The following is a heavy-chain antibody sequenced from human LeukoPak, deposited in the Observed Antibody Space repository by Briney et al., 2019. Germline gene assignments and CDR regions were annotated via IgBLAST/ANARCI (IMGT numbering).Heavy chain of an antibody. CDR2: IYYSGST. CDR3: AGLPKYSGYDLGGGY. J-gene: IGHJ4*02. CDR1: GGSVSSGSYY. D-gene: IGHD5-12*01. V-gene: IGHV4-61*01. Sequence: SETLSLTCTVSGGSVSSGSYYWSWIRQPPGKGQEWIGYIYYSGSTNYNPSLKSRVTISVDTSKNQFSLKLSSVTAADTAVYYCAGLPKYSGYDLGGGYWGQGTLVTVSS.